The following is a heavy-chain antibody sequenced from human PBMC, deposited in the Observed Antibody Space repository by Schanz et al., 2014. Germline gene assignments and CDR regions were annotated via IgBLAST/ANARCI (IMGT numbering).Heavy chain of an antibody. CDR2: FIPILDVG. J-gene: IGHJ3*02. V-gene: IGHV1-69*02. D-gene: IGHD2-2*01. CDR3: ARGTMPGTFDI. CDR1: RSTFSSYT. Sequence: QVQLVQSGAEVKKPGSSVKVSCKASRSTFSSYTISWARQARGQGLEWVGRFIPILDVGNYAQQFQGRVTFTADKSTSTAYMELSSLRYEDTALYYCARGTMPGTFDIWGQGTMVTDSS.